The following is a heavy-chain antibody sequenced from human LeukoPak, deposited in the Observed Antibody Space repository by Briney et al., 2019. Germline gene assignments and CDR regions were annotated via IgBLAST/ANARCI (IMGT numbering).Heavy chain of an antibody. V-gene: IGHV3-30*04. CDR1: GFTFSHYA. CDR2: IGHDGADK. J-gene: IGHJ6*03. CDR3: AKSAYYYDSSGYPILYYYYYYMDV. D-gene: IGHD3-22*01. Sequence: GGSLRLSCAASGFTFSHYALHWVRQAPGKGLEWVALIGHDGADKYYADSVKGRFLISRDNSKNTLYLQMNSLRAEDTAVYYCAKSAYYYDSSGYPILYYYYYYMDVWGKGTTVTVSS.